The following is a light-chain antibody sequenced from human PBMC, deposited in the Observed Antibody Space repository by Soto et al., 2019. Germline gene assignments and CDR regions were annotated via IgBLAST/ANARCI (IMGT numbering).Light chain of an antibody. Sequence: EIVMTQSPASLSVSPGDGATLSCWASQSVASNVAWYQQKPGQGPTLLIHAASTWAAGVPARFSGSGSGTDFTLTITILQSEDVAVSSCQQHQHWPPPYTFGQGTELQIK. J-gene: IGKJ2*01. CDR1: QSVASN. CDR3: QQHQHWPPPYT. CDR2: AAS. V-gene: IGKV3-15*01.